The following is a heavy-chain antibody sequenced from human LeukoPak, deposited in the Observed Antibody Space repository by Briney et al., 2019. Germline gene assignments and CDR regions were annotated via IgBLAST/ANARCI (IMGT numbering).Heavy chain of an antibody. CDR3: AREGPSEDY. CDR1: GYAFSGYY. J-gene: IGHJ4*02. CDR2: INPKSGDT. V-gene: IGHV1-2*02. Sequence: ASVKVSCKASGYAFSGYYMHWVRQAPGQGLEWMGWINPKSGDTNYAPTFRGRVTMTRDTSISTAHMDLSGLRSDDTAVYYCAREGPSEDYWGQGTLVTVSS.